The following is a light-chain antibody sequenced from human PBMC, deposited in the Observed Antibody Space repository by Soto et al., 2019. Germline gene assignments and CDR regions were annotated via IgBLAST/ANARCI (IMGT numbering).Light chain of an antibody. Sequence: EIVLTQSPGTLSLSPGERATLSYRASQSVRSNYLAWYQQQPGQAPRLLIFGASSRATGIPDRFSGSGSGTDFTLTISRLEPEDSAVYICHQYGYGADTFGQGTKLEIK. V-gene: IGKV3-20*01. CDR2: GAS. CDR1: QSVRSNY. CDR3: HQYGYGADT. J-gene: IGKJ2*01.